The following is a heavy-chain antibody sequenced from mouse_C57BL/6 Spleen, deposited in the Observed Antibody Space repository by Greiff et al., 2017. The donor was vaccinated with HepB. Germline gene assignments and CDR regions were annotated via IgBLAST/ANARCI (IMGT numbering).Heavy chain of an antibody. CDR3: TSITTVVADWYFYV. Sequence: EVKVEESGGGLVQPGGSMKLSCVASGFTFSNYWMNWVRQSPEKGLEWVAQISLKSDNYATHYAESVKGRFTISRDDSKSSVYLQMTNLRAEDTGIYYCTSITTVVADWYFYVWGTGTTVTVSS. V-gene: IGHV6-3*01. CDR2: ISLKSDNYAT. CDR1: GFTFSNYW. D-gene: IGHD1-1*01. J-gene: IGHJ1*03.